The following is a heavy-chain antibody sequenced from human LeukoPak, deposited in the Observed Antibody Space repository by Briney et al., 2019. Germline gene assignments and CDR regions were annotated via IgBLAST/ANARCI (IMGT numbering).Heavy chain of an antibody. CDR3: ARGGSPSDY. CDR1: GFTFSSYD. CDR2: ISTGSSTV. Sequence: PGGSLRLSCGASGFTFSSYDTHWVRQAPGKGLEWISYISTGSSTVYYADSVKGRFTISRDNSKNTLYLQMSSLTAEDTAVYYCARGGSPSDYWGQGTLVTVSS. D-gene: IGHD3-16*01. J-gene: IGHJ4*02. V-gene: IGHV3-48*01.